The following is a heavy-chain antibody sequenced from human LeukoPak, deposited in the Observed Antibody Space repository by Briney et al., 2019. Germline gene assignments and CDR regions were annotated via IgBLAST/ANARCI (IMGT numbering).Heavy chain of an antibody. V-gene: IGHV1-18*01. D-gene: IGHD6-13*01. CDR2: ISAYNGNT. CDR3: ARGGWIAAAGTGGVWFDP. CDR1: GYTFTSYG. J-gene: IGHJ5*02. Sequence: SVKVSCKASGYTFTSYGISWVRQAPGQGLEWMGWISAYNGNTNYAQKLQGRVTMTTDTSTSTAYMELRSPRSDDTAVYYCARGGWIAAAGTGGVWFDPWGQGTLVTVSS.